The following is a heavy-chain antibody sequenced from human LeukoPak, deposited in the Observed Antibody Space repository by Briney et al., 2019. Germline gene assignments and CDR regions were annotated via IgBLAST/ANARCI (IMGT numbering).Heavy chain of an antibody. CDR3: ARDHKYTFGYPTYDY. CDR2: INLRNGQF. CDR1: LYISTDYH. D-gene: IGHD2-2*03. J-gene: IGHJ4*02. V-gene: IGHV1-2*02. Sequence: GASLKVSCKASLYISTDYHLRCGRHAPGQRLWWRSDINLRNGQFKFAKKFQGRATMTRDPSISTLYMDLSGLTPDDTAVYYCARDHKYTFGYPTYDYWGQGTLVTVSS.